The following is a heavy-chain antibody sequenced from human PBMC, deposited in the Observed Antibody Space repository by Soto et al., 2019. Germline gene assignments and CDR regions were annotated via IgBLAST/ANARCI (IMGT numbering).Heavy chain of an antibody. CDR3: AKDDGEQWLVPHLDN. D-gene: IGHD6-19*01. CDR2: ISCCGGAT. CDR1: GFNFKKFA. V-gene: IGHV3-23*01. J-gene: IGHJ4*02. Sequence: EVQLLESGGGVVQPGGSLRLSCVASGFNFKKFAMAWVRQAPGEGLELVSGISCCGGATSYAASVKGRFSIARDDSKNTLSLQLNSLRVEDTAQYYCAKDDGEQWLVPHLDNWGQGTLVIVS.